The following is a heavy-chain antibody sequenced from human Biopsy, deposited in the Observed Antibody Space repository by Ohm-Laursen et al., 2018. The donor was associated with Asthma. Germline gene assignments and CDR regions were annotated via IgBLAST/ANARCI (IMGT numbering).Heavy chain of an antibody. Sequence: SLRLSCSASGSTFGDYWMSWVRQVAGKGLEWVANIKHDGSEKNHVDSLKGRFTISRDNAKNSLYLHMNSLRAEDTAVYYCARTFHFWSPYHAEHYQLWGQGTLVTVSS. V-gene: IGHV3-7*01. J-gene: IGHJ1*01. CDR1: GSTFGDYW. CDR2: IKHDGSEK. D-gene: IGHD3-3*01. CDR3: ARTFHFWSPYHAEHYQL.